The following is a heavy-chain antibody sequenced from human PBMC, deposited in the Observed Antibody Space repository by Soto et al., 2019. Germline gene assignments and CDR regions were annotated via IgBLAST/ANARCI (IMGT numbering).Heavy chain of an antibody. CDR2: IIPIFGTT. V-gene: IGHV1-69*14. CDR3: ARVVTVVKNFHYWYFDL. Sequence: QVQLVQSGAEVKKPGSSVKVSCKASGGTFSSYAISWVRQAPGQGLEWMGGIIPIFGTTNYAQKFQGRVTITEATTTSTAYMELSSLRSEDTAVYYCARVVTVVKNFHYWYFDLWGRGTLGSVSS. CDR1: GGTFSSYA. D-gene: IGHD2-15*01. J-gene: IGHJ2*01.